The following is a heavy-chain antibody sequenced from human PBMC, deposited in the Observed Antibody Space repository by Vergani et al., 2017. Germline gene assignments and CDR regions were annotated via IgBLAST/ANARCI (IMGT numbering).Heavy chain of an antibody. Sequence: EVQLVESGGGLVKPGGSLRLSCAASGFTFSSYSMNWVRQAPGKGLEWVSSISSSSSYIYYADSVKGRCTISRDKAKNSLYLQMNSLRAEDTAVYYCARDLYDILTGYHYGMDVWGQGTTVTVSS. J-gene: IGHJ6*02. CDR1: GFTFSSYS. D-gene: IGHD3-9*01. CDR3: ARDLYDILTGYHYGMDV. CDR2: ISSSSSYI. V-gene: IGHV3-21*01.